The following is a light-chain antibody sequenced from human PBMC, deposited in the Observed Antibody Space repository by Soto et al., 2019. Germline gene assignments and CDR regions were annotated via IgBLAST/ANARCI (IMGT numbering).Light chain of an antibody. CDR1: QSVSSY. CDR3: QQGSPWPLT. V-gene: IGKV3-11*01. Sequence: EIVLTQSPATLSLSPGERATLSCRASQSVSSYLAWYQHKPGQAPRLLIYDASNRATGIPARFSGSGSGTDFTLTISTLEAEDFAVYYCQQGSPWPLTFGGGTKEEIK. CDR2: DAS. J-gene: IGKJ4*01.